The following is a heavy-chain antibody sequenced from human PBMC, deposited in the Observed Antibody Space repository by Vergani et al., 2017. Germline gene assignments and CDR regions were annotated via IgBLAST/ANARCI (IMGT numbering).Heavy chain of an antibody. V-gene: IGHV3-33*01. CDR1: GFTFNQYG. J-gene: IGHJ5*02. CDR2: TWYDGNNK. Sequence: QVQLVESGGGVVQPVRSLRLSCAASGFTFNQYGMHWVRQAPGKGLEWVAVTWYDGNNKQYADSVKGRFTISRDKSKSTMYLQMNSLRDEDTGVYYCARDLRLLYSRFDPWGQGTLVTVSS. D-gene: IGHD5-12*01. CDR3: ARDLRLLYSRFDP.